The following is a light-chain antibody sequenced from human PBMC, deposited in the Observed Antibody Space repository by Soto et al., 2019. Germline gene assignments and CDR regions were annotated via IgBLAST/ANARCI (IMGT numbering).Light chain of an antibody. CDR1: QSVSSNY. Sequence: EIVMTKSPATRSVSKGERATLSCRASQSVSSNYLAWYQQKLGQAPRLLIYDASRRATGIPDRFSGSGSGTDFTLTIRRLEPEDSAAYYCQQHGTTFGQVTRWIS. V-gene: IGKV3-20*01. CDR2: DAS. CDR3: QQHGTT. J-gene: IGKJ1*01.